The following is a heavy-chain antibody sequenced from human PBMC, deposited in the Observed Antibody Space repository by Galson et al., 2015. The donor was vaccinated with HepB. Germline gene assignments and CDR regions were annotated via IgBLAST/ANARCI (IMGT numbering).Heavy chain of an antibody. CDR2: TSGSGGST. CDR1: GFTFSSYA. CDR3: AKDNSGYDPQNWFDP. J-gene: IGHJ5*02. V-gene: IGHV3-23*01. D-gene: IGHD5-12*01. Sequence: SLRLSCAASGFTFSSYAMSWVRQAPGKGLEWVSATSGSGGSTYYADSVKGRFTISRDNSKNTLYLQMNSLRAEDTAVYYCAKDNSGYDPQNWFDPWGQGTLVTISS.